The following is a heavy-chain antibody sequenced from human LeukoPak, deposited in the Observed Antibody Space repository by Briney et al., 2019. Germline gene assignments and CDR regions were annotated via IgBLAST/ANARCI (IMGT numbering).Heavy chain of an antibody. CDR1: GFSFSDNY. CDR2: ISNSGSYT. J-gene: IGHJ4*02. Sequence: PGGSLRLSCAASGFSFSDNYMSWIRQAPGKGLEWVSYISNSGSYTNYPDSVKGRFTISRDNAKNSLYLQMNSLRDEDTAVYYCARARGAGPGGHFDYWGQGTLVTVST. CDR3: ARARGAGPGGHFDY. V-gene: IGHV3-11*05. D-gene: IGHD6-19*01.